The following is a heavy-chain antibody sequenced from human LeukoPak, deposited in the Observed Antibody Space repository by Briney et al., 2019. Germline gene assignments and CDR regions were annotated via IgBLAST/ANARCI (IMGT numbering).Heavy chain of an antibody. J-gene: IGHJ4*02. D-gene: IGHD6-19*01. Sequence: ASVKVSCKASGGTFSSYGISWVRQAPGQGLEWMGWISAYNGNTNYAQKLQGRVTMTTDTSTSTAYMELRSLRSDDTAVYYCARRVGSGWYGYYFDYWGQGTLVTVSS. CDR2: ISAYNGNT. V-gene: IGHV1-18*01. CDR1: GGTFSSYG. CDR3: ARRVGSGWYGYYFDY.